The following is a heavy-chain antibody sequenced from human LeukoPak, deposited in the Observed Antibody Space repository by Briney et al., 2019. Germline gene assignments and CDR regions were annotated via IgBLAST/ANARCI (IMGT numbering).Heavy chain of an antibody. J-gene: IGHJ4*02. V-gene: IGHV1-69*04. CDR2: IIPILGIA. D-gene: IGHD5-18*01. CDR1: GGTFSSYA. Sequence: SVKVSCKASGGTFSSYAISWVRQAPGQGLEWMGRIIPILGIANYAQKFQGRVTITADKSTSTAYMELSSLRSEDTAVYYCARDGERGYSYGYELDHWGQGTLVTVSS. CDR3: ARDGERGYSYGYELDH.